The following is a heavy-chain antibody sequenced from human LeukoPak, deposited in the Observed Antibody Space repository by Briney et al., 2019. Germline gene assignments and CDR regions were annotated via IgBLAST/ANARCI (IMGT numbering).Heavy chain of an antibody. D-gene: IGHD3-10*01. CDR3: ARGSGQTSDY. CDR1: GGSISSYY. J-gene: IGHJ4*02. V-gene: IGHV4-59*01. CDR2: IYYSGST. Sequence: SETLSLTCTVPGGSISSYYWSWIRQPPGKGLEWIGYIYYSGSTNYNPSLKSRVTISVDTSKNQFSLKLSSVTAADTAVYYCARGSGQTSDYWGQGTLVTVSS.